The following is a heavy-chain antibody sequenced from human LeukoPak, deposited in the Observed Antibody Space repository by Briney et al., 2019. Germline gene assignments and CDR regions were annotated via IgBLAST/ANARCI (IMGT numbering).Heavy chain of an antibody. CDR2: IYTSGST. V-gene: IGHV4-61*02. CDR3: ARSLDTFDDY. Sequence: SQTLSLTCTVSGGSISSGSYYWSWIRQPAGKGLEWIGRIYTSGSTNYNPSLKSRVTISVDTSKNQFSLKLSSVTAADTAVYYCARSLDTFDDYWGQGTLITVSS. J-gene: IGHJ4*02. D-gene: IGHD3-16*01. CDR1: GGSISSGSYY.